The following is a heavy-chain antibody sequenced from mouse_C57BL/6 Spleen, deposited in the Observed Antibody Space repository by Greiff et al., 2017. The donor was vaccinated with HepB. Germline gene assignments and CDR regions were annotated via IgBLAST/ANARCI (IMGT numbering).Heavy chain of an antibody. J-gene: IGHJ3*01. CDR3: ARDGNYLAWFAY. CDR2: IYPGDGDT. V-gene: IGHV1-80*01. CDR1: GYAFSSYW. D-gene: IGHD2-1*01. Sequence: VQLQQSGAELVKPGASVKTSCKASGYAFSSYWMNWVKQRPGKGLEWIGQIYPGDGDTNYNGKFKGKATLTADKSSSTAYMQLSSLTSEDSAVYFCARDGNYLAWFAYWGQGTLVTVSA.